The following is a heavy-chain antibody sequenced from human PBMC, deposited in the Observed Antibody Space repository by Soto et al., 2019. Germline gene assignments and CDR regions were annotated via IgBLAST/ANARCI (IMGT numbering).Heavy chain of an antibody. CDR1: GGSISSGGYY. Sequence: KPSETLSLTCTVSGGSISSGGYYWSWIRQHPGKGLEWIGYIYYSGSTYYNPSLKSRVTISVDTSKNQFSLKLSSVTAADTAVYYCERGAGKDYFDYWGQGTLVTVSS. J-gene: IGHJ4*02. CDR2: IYYSGST. V-gene: IGHV4-31*03. CDR3: ERGAGKDYFDY. D-gene: IGHD6-13*01.